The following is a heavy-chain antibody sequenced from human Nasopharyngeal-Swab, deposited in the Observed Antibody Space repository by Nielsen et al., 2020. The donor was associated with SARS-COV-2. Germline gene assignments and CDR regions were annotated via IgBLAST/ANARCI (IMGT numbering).Heavy chain of an antibody. CDR1: GFTFSTYA. Sequence: SLKISCAASGFTFSTYAMTWVRQAPGKGLEWVAVIWYDGSNKYYADSVKGRFTISRDNSKNTLYPQMNSLRADDTAVYYCARDGDQYMFDDWGQGTLVTVSS. J-gene: IGHJ4*02. V-gene: IGHV3-33*08. D-gene: IGHD2-21*02. CDR3: ARDGDQYMFDD. CDR2: IWYDGSNK.